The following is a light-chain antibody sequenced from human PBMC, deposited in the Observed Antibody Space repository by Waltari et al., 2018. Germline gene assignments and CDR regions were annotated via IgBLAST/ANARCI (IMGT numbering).Light chain of an antibody. CDR3: QQYYSTPPVT. CDR1: QSVLYSSNNKNY. CDR2: WAS. J-gene: IGKJ2*01. V-gene: IGKV4-1*01. Sequence: DIVMTLSPDSLAVSLGERATINCKSSQSVLYSSNNKNYLAWYQQKPGQPPKLLIYWASTRESGVPDRFSGSGSGTDFTLTISSLQAEDVAVYYCQQYYSTPPVTFGQGTKLEIK.